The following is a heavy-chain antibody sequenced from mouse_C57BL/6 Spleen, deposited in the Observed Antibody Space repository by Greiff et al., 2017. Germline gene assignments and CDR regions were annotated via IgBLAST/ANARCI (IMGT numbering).Heavy chain of an antibody. CDR3: VAIYYDYERAMDY. D-gene: IGHD2-4*01. J-gene: IGHJ4*01. CDR1: GYTFTSYW. V-gene: IGHV1-50*01. Sequence: QVQLQQPGAELVKPGASVKLSCKASGYTFTSYWMQWVKQRPGQGLEWIGEIDPSDSYTNYNQKFKGKATLTVDTSSSTAYMQLSSLTSEDSAVYYCVAIYYDYERAMDYWGQGTSVTVSS. CDR2: IDPSDSYT.